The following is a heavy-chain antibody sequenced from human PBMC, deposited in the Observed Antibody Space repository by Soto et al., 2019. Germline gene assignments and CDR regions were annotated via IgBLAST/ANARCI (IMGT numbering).Heavy chain of an antibody. CDR3: ARGRASGSYYLLDY. CDR1: GNAFTSYD. J-gene: IGHJ4*02. D-gene: IGHD3-10*01. V-gene: IGHV1-8*01. Sequence: GXSVKVSCNASGNAFTSYDINWVRQATGHGLEWMGWINPNSGNIGYAQKFQGRVTMTRDTAIRTAYMEVSRLRSDDTAVYYCARGRASGSYYLLDYWGQGTLVTVSS. CDR2: INPNSGNI.